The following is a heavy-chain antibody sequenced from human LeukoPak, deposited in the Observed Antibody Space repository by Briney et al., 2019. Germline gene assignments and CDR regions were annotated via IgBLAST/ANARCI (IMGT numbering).Heavy chain of an antibody. CDR3: ARHRGWDTAMVHFDY. Sequence: PSETLSLTCAVYGGSFSGYYWSWIRQPAGKGLEWIGRIYTSGSTNYNPSLKSRVTISVDTSKNQFSLKLSSVTAADTAVYYCARHRGWDTAMVHFDYWGQGTLVTVSS. D-gene: IGHD5-18*01. J-gene: IGHJ4*02. CDR1: GGSFSGYY. V-gene: IGHV4-59*10. CDR2: IYTSGST.